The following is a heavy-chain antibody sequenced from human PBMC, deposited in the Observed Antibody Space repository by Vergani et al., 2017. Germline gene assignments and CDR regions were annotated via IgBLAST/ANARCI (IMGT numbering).Heavy chain of an antibody. CDR2: INPNNGGS. V-gene: IGHV1-2*02. CDR1: EYSFSAFY. CDR3: ARMGHCITTNCYEHPS. Sequence: QVQLVQSGAEVKKPGASVKVSCKASEYSFSAFYIHWVRQAPGQGLEWMGWINPNNGGSNYAQKFQDRVTMTRDTSITTAYMELSRLGSDDTAFYYCARMGHCITTNCYEHPSWGQGTLVTVSS. J-gene: IGHJ5*02. D-gene: IGHD2-2*01.